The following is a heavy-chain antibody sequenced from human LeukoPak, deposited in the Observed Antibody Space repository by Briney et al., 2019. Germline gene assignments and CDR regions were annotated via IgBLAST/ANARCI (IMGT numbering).Heavy chain of an antibody. D-gene: IGHD6-19*01. V-gene: IGHV3-30*03. CDR3: ARAERYSSALDGG. CDR2: ISYDGSNK. J-gene: IGHJ4*02. CDR1: GFTFSIYG. Sequence: PGGSLRLSCAASGFTFSIYGMHWIRQAPGKGLEWVAVISYDGSNKYYADSVKGRFTISRDNSKNTLYLQMNSLRAEDTAVYYCARAERYSSALDGGWGQGTLVTVSS.